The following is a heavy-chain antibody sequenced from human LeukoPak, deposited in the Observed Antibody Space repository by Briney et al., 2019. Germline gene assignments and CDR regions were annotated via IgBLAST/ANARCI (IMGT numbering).Heavy chain of an antibody. V-gene: IGHV4-59*08. CDR1: GDSLSRSS. Sequence: PSETLSLTCTVSGDSLSRSSWSWIRQSPGGWLEWIGYMFYGGTTNHNPSLKGRVTMSMVTSKDQFSLSLSSVTAADTAVYFCVRHWVHDFGGSDWYFDLWGRGTLVTVSS. CDR2: MFYGGTT. CDR3: VRHWVHDFGGSDWYFDL. J-gene: IGHJ2*01. D-gene: IGHD4-23*01.